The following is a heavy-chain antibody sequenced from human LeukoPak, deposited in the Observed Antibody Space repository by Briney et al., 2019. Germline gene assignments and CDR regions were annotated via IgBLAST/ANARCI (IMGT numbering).Heavy chain of an antibody. Sequence: NPSEPLSLTCTASGGSISSYYWSWLRQPPGKVLGWGGYIYYSWSTSYSPSLKSRVTISVDTSKNTFSLKRSSVNAADTAVYYCASPLRNYAIFTGNLYSYYMDVWGKGTTVTISS. CDR3: ASPLRNYAIFTGNLYSYYMDV. CDR2: IYYSWST. CDR1: GGSISSYY. V-gene: IGHV4-59*01. D-gene: IGHD3-9*01. J-gene: IGHJ6*03.